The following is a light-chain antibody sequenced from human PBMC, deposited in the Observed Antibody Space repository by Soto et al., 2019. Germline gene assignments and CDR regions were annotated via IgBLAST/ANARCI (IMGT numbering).Light chain of an antibody. CDR3: SSYTTISTWV. CDR2: EAS. CDR1: SSDVGGYNY. Sequence: QSALTQPASVSGSPGQSITISCSGTSSDVGGYNYVSWYQQLPGKAPKLMIYEASNRPSGVSDRFSGSKSGNTASLTISGLQAEDEADYYCSSYTTISTWVFGGGTKLTVL. V-gene: IGLV2-14*01. J-gene: IGLJ3*02.